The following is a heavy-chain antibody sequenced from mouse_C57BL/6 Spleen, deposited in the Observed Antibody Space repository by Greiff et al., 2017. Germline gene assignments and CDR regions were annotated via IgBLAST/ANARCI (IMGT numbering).Heavy chain of an antibody. J-gene: IGHJ2*01. D-gene: IGHD1-1*01. CDR1: GFTFSDYG. CDR3: ARAYYYGSSYGYYFDY. V-gene: IGHV5-17*01. CDR2: ISSGSSTI. Sequence: EVQGVESGGGLVKPGGSLTLSCAASGFTFSDYGMHWVRQAPEKGLEWVAYISSGSSTIYYADTVKGRFTISRDNAKNTLFLQMTSLRSEDTAMYYCARAYYYGSSYGYYFDYWGQGATLTVSS.